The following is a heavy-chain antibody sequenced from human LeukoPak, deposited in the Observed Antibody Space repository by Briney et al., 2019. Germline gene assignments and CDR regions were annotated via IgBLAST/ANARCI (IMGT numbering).Heavy chain of an antibody. V-gene: IGHV3-21*01. J-gene: IGHJ4*02. D-gene: IGHD2/OR15-2a*01. Sequence: GGSLRLSCAASGFTFSSYSMNWVRQAPGKGLEWVSSISSSSSYIYYADSVKGRFTISRDNAKNSLYLQMNSLRAEDTAVYYCAGVSIATVYYFDYWGQGTLVTVSS. CDR3: AGVSIATVYYFDY. CDR2: ISSSSSYI. CDR1: GFTFSSYS.